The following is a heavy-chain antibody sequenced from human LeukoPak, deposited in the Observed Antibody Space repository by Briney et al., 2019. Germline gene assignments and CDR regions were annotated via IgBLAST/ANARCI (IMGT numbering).Heavy chain of an antibody. CDR2: IYYSGST. J-gene: IGHJ4*02. CDR3: ARGGNLYDYVWGSYPPLFDY. V-gene: IGHV4-59*01. CDR1: GGSISSYY. Sequence: PSETLSLTCTVSGGSISSYYWSWIRQPPGKGLEWIGYIYYSGSTNYNPSLKSRVTISVDTSKNQLSLKLSSVTAADTAVYYCARGGNLYDYVWGSYPPLFDYWGQGTLVTVSS. D-gene: IGHD3-16*02.